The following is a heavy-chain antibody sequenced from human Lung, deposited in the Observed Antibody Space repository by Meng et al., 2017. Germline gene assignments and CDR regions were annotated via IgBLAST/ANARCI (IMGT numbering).Heavy chain of an antibody. D-gene: IGHD6-19*01. CDR3: ERRTYSSGWYFDY. Sequence: HLLPVRSPLVTPSRTLSLSLVVCCGASSGSSCGPARPLPWNGLEVVGELAGSGSTNYNPSLKRRVTISVDTSKNQFSLRVTSVTAADRAVYYCERRTYSSGWYFDYWGQGTLVTVSS. V-gene: IGHV4-34*01. J-gene: IGHJ4*02. CDR1: CGASSGSS. CDR2: LAGSGST.